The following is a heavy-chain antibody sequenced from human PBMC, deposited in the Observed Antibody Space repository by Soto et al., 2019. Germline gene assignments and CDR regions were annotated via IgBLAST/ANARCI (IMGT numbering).Heavy chain of an antibody. D-gene: IGHD2-15*01. Sequence: QVQLVESGGGVVQPGRSLRLSCAASGFIFNDDGMHWVRQAPGKGLEWVAVIWYDGSNKYDADSVKGRFTFSRDNSKTTMSLQMNSLRVEYTAIYYCARWGCSGSNCNLNQRSFDLWGQGTLVTVSS. J-gene: IGHJ4*02. CDR3: ARWGCSGSNCNLNQRSFDL. V-gene: IGHV3-33*01. CDR2: IWYDGSNK. CDR1: GFIFNDDG.